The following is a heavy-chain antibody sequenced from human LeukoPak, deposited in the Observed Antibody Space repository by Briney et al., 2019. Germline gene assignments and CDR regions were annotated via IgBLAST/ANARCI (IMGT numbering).Heavy chain of an antibody. CDR2: TSDNGGYT. CDR3: ARVLRYCSGGNCYSGGLGYMDV. D-gene: IGHD2-15*01. J-gene: IGHJ6*03. CDR1: GFTFSSYA. Sequence: GGSLRLSCAASGFTFSSYAMTWVRQAPGKGLEWVSTTSDNGGYTYYADSVKGRFTISRDNSNNTLYLHMNSLRAEDTAVYYCARVLRYCSGGNCYSGGLGYMDVWGKGTTVTISS. V-gene: IGHV3-23*01.